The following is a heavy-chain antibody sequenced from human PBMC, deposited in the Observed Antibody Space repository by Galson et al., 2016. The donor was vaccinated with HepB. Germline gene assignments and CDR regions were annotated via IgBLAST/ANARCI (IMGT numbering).Heavy chain of an antibody. Sequence: SETLSLTCAVYGGSFSGYYWSWIRQPPGKGLEWFGEINHSGSTDYNPSPKSRVTISVDTSKNQFSLKLSSVTAADTAVYYFARSGRVTTSLHAYAFDIWGQGTMVTVSS. CDR2: INHSGST. D-gene: IGHD4-17*01. V-gene: IGHV4-34*01. J-gene: IGHJ3*02. CDR3: ARSGRVTTSLHAYAFDI. CDR1: GGSFSGYY.